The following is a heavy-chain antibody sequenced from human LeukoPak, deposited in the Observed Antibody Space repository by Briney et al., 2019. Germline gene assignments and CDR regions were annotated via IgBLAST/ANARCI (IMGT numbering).Heavy chain of an antibody. CDR1: GYTFTSYG. J-gene: IGHJ4*02. V-gene: IGHV1-18*01. CDR3: ARQGYGGNPQGAADY. CDR2: ISAYNGNT. Sequence: GASVKVSCKASGYTFTSYGISWVRQATGQGLEWMGWISAYNGNTNYAQKLQGRVTMTTDTSTSTAYMELRSLRSDDTAVYYCARQGYGGNPQGAADYWGQGTLVTVSS. D-gene: IGHD4-23*01.